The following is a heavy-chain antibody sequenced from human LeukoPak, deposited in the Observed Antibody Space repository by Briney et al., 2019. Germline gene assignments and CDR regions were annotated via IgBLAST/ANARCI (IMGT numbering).Heavy chain of an antibody. CDR2: ISGSGGST. CDR1: GFTFSSYA. Sequence: GGSLRPSCAASGFTFSSYAMSWVRQAPGKGLEWVSAISGSGGSTYYADSVKGRFTISRDNSKNTLYLQMNSLRAEDTAVYYCAKDPPPYDSSGYLYFQHWGQGTLVTVSS. CDR3: AKDPPPYDSSGYLYFQH. V-gene: IGHV3-23*01. D-gene: IGHD3-22*01. J-gene: IGHJ1*01.